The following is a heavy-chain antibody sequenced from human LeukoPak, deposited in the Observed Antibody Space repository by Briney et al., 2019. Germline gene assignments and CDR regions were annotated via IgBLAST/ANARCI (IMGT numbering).Heavy chain of an antibody. Sequence: GGSLRLSCAASGFTFSNALMSWVRQAPGKGLEWVSAISVSGGRTYYADSVKGRFTISRDNSKNTLYLQMNSLRAEDTAVYYCAKGGYCSSTSCYNWFDPWGQGTLVTVSS. CDR1: GFTFSNAL. J-gene: IGHJ5*02. CDR2: ISVSGGRT. D-gene: IGHD2-2*01. V-gene: IGHV3-23*01. CDR3: AKGGYCSSTSCYNWFDP.